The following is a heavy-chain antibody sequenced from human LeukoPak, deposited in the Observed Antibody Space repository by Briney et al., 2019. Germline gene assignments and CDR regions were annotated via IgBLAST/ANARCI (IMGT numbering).Heavy chain of an antibody. CDR2: TYYRSKWYN. CDR3: ARGTINAYYYYYGMDV. Sequence: SQTLSLTCAISGDSVSSNSAAWNWIRQSPSRDLEWLGRTYYRSKWYNDYAVSVKSRITINPDTSKNQFSLKLSSVTAADTAVYYCARGTINAYYYYYGMDVWGQGTTVTVSS. V-gene: IGHV6-1*01. D-gene: IGHD2-21*01. J-gene: IGHJ6*02. CDR1: GDSVSSNSAA.